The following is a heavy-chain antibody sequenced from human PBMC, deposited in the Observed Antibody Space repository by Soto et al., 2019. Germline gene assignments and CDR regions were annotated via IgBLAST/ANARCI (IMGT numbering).Heavy chain of an antibody. CDR3: ARSKTTVTLDY. V-gene: IGHV3-53*04. Sequence: EVQLVESGGGLVQPGGSLRLSCAASGFTVSSNYMSWVRQAPGKGLEWVSVIYSGGSTYYADSVKGRFTISRHNSKNTLDLQMNSLRAEDTAVYYCARSKTTVTLDYWGQGTLVTVSS. D-gene: IGHD4-17*01. CDR1: GFTVSSNY. CDR2: IYSGGST. J-gene: IGHJ4*02.